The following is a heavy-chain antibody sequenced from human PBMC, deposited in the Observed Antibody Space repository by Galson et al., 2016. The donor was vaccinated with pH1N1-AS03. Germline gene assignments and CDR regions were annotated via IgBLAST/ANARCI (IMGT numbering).Heavy chain of an antibody. D-gene: IGHD6-6*01. J-gene: IGHJ4*02. Sequence: SLRLSCAASGFTVSTHYINWVRQAPGKGLEWVSVIYDGGSTYYADSVKGRFTISRDNSRNTVYLQMTSLRPEDTGVYYCAREGKMAARLAFDYWGQGILVTVSS. V-gene: IGHV3-53*05. CDR3: AREGKMAARLAFDY. CDR1: GFTVSTHY. CDR2: IYDGGST.